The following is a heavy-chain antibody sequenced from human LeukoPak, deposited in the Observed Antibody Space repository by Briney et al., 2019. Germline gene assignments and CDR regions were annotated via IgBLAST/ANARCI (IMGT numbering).Heavy chain of an antibody. CDR2: LGPGGYIT. V-gene: IGHV3-23*01. Sequence: GGSLRLSCAASGFTFSGYPMSWVRQAPGKGLEWVSILGPGGYITFYADSVKGRFTISRDNSKNTLYLQMNSLRAEDTAVYFCAKGEGYCGGGVCYRYFDNWGQGTLVTVSS. CDR3: AKGEGYCGGGVCYRYFDN. CDR1: GFTFSGYP. D-gene: IGHD2-8*02. J-gene: IGHJ4*02.